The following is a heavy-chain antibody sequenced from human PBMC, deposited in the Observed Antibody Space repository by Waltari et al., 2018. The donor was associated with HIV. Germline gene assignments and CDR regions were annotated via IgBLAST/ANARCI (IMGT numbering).Heavy chain of an antibody. D-gene: IGHD2-21*02. CDR2: ISGSSSTI. J-gene: IGHJ3*01. Sequence: EVQLVESGGGAVQPGGSLRLSCVASRFTFSNYELNWVRQAPGKYLGWISYISGSSSTIYYSYSVKGLFTISRDNAKNSLYLRMNYLTAEDTAIYYCARDGHHGVTKRGNALDLWGQGTMVTVSP. V-gene: IGHV3-48*03. CDR3: ARDGHHGVTKRGNALDL. CDR1: RFTFSNYE.